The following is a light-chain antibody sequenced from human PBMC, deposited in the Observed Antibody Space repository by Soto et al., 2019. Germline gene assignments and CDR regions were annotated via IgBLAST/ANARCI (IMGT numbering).Light chain of an antibody. CDR1: TSNIGSNS. V-gene: IGLV1-44*01. CDR3: AAWDDILLGM. Sequence: QSVLTQPPSASGAPGQRVTITCSGSTSNIGSNSVNWYQQVPGTAPRLLIYGSNQRPSGVPDRFSASKSGTSASLVISGLQSEDEASYYCAAWDDILLGMFGGGTKLTVL. CDR2: GSN. J-gene: IGLJ3*02.